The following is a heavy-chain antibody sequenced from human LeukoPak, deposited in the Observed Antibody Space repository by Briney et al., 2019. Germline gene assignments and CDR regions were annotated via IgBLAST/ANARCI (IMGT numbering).Heavy chain of an antibody. D-gene: IGHD3-22*01. Sequence: SETLSLTCSVSGGSISSDTYYWGCIRQPPGKGLEWIGSIYYSGSTYYNPSLKSRVTISVDTSKNQFSLKLSSVTAADTAVYYCARETYYYDSSGYLEGNDYWGQGTLVTVSS. V-gene: IGHV4-39*07. CDR3: ARETYYYDSSGYLEGNDY. CDR1: GGSISSDTYY. CDR2: IYYSGST. J-gene: IGHJ4*02.